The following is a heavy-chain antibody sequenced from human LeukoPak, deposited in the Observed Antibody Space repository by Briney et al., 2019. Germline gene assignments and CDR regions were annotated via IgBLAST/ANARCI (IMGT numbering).Heavy chain of an antibody. Sequence: PGGSLRLSCAASGFTFSSYDMHWVRHATGKGLEWVSAIGTAGDTSYPGSVKGRFTISRENAKNSLYLQMNSLRAGDTAVYYCARGPRRNYDFWSGYWSSDYYYGMDVWGQGTTVTVSS. CDR2: IGTAGDT. CDR3: ARGPRRNYDFWSGYWSSDYYYGMDV. CDR1: GFTFSSYD. J-gene: IGHJ6*02. V-gene: IGHV3-13*01. D-gene: IGHD3-3*01.